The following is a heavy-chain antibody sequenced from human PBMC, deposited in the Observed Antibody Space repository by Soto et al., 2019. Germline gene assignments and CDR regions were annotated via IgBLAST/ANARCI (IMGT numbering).Heavy chain of an antibody. Sequence: QVQLQEEGPGLVMPSQTLSLTCSVSGGSISSGGHYWSWIRQHPGRGLEWIGYIYYSGSTYYNPSLESRLTMSLYTSKNEFSLILSSVTAADTAVYYCARDDGGVRGYYYTDVWGKGTTVTVSS. CDR1: GGSISSGGHY. V-gene: IGHV4-31*03. J-gene: IGHJ6*03. D-gene: IGHD2-8*01. CDR3: ARDDGGVRGYYYTDV. CDR2: IYYSGST.